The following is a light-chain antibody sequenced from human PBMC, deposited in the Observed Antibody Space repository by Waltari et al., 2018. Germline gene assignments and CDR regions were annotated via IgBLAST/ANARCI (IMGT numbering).Light chain of an antibody. V-gene: IGKV4-1*01. Sequence: DIVMTQSPDSLPVSLGQKATITCTSTQSVLYSSNNKNYLAWYQQKPGQPPKLLIYWASTRESGVPDRFSGSGSGTDFTLTISSLQAEDVAVYYCQQYYSTPPSFGGGTKVEI. CDR1: QSVLYSSNNKNY. CDR2: WAS. CDR3: QQYYSTPPS. J-gene: IGKJ4*01.